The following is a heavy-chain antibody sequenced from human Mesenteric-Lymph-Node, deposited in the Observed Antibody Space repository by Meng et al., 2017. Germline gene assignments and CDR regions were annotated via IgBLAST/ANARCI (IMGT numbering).Heavy chain of an antibody. Sequence: QVTVEGSWQGRVRRSGTPSLTSDVSGGSIRNGQWWSWVRQAPGKGLEWIGEIYPSGRTNYNPSVKSRVSMSVDKSQNHFSLGLSSVTAADTAVYYCTTLYGDSISWGQGTLVTVSS. D-gene: IGHD4-17*01. J-gene: IGHJ4*02. CDR3: TTLYGDSIS. CDR1: GGSIRNGQW. CDR2: IYPSGRT. V-gene: IGHV4-4*02.